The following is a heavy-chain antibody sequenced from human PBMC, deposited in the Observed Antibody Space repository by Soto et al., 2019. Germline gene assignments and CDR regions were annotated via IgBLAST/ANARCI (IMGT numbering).Heavy chain of an antibody. Sequence: PGGSLRLSCVASGFSFGSYGMHWVRQAPGKGLEWLAVIWYDGSNAYYADSVKGRFTISRDNSKNTLYLQMNSLRAEDTAVYYCAREINSSSSPWGQGTLVTVSS. V-gene: IGHV3-33*01. D-gene: IGHD6-6*01. J-gene: IGHJ5*02. CDR2: IWYDGSNA. CDR1: GFSFGSYG. CDR3: AREINSSSSP.